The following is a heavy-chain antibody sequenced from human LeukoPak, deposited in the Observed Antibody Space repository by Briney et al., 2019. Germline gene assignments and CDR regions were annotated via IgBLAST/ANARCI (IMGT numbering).Heavy chain of an antibody. CDR1: GGSISSGGFY. J-gene: IGHJ5*02. V-gene: IGHV4-31*03. CDR2: IYYSGST. D-gene: IGHD6-13*01. CDR3: ASLGPFVYSRSWYNWFDP. Sequence: PSETPFLTCTVSGGSISSGGFYWSWIRQLPGKGLEWIGYIYYSGSTYYNPSLKSRVTISVDTSNNQFSLKLSSVTAADTAVYYCASLGPFVYSRSWYNWFDPWGQGTPVTVSS.